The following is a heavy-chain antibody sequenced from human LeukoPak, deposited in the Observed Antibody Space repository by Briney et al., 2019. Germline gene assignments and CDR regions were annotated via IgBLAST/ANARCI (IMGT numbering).Heavy chain of an antibody. D-gene: IGHD4-23*01. CDR3: VRRAKGNSYFDP. CDR1: GDSVSSGSSS. Sequence: SQTLSLTCAIPGDSVSSGSSSWLWIRQSPSRGLEWLGRTYYTSKWTGDSALSVRSRIAITPDTSKNQFTLQLNSVTGDDTAVYYCVRRAKGNSYFDPWGQGTLIVVSS. J-gene: IGHJ5*02. CDR2: TYYTSKWTG. V-gene: IGHV6-1*01.